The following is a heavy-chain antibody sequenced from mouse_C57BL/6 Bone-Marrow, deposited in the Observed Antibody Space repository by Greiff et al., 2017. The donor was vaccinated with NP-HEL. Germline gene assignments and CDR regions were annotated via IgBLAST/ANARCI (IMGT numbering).Heavy chain of an antibody. Sequence: VQLQQSGAELAKPGASVKLSCKASGYTFTSYWMHWVKQRPGQGLEWIGYINPSGGYTKYNQKFKDKATLTADKSSSTAYMQLSSLTYEDSAVYYCASSDYYGSSYEGYWYFDVWGTGTTVTVSS. CDR2: INPSGGYT. D-gene: IGHD1-1*01. CDR3: ASSDYYGSSYEGYWYFDV. J-gene: IGHJ1*03. V-gene: IGHV1-7*01. CDR1: GYTFTSYW.